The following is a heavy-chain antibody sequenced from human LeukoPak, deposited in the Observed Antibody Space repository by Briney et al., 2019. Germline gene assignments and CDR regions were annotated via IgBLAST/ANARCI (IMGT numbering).Heavy chain of an antibody. D-gene: IGHD5-12*01. Sequence: PSETLSLTCAVYGGSFSGYYWSWIRQPPGKGLEWIGEINHSGSTNYNPSLKSRVTISVDTSKNQFSLKLSSVTAADTAVYYCARGDAAGYAVDYWGQGTLVTVSS. CDR3: ARGDAAGYAVDY. CDR1: GGSFSGYY. CDR2: INHSGST. J-gene: IGHJ4*02. V-gene: IGHV4-34*01.